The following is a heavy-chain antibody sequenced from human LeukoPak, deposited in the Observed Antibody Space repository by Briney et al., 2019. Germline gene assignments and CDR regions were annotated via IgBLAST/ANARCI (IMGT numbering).Heavy chain of an antibody. J-gene: IGHJ4*02. CDR3: ARVMDREGTNY. D-gene: IGHD1/OR15-1a*01. CDR1: GYTFTGYY. CDR2: INPNSGGT. Sequence: ASVKVSCKASGYTFTGYYMHWVRQVPGQGLEWMGWINPNSGGTKYAQKFQGRVTMTRDTSISTAYMELNRLRSDDTAVYYCARVMDREGTNYWGQGTLVTVSS. V-gene: IGHV1-2*02.